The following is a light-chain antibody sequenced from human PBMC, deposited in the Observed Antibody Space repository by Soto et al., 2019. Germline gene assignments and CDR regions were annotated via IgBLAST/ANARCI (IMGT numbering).Light chain of an antibody. Sequence: QSVLTQPASVSGSPGQPITISCTGTSTDVGGYNYVSWYQQQPGQAPKLIISEVSNRPSGISNRFSGSKSGNTASLTISGLQAEDETDYFCRSYTSSSPYVFGSGTKASGL. CDR3: RSYTSSSPYV. J-gene: IGLJ1*01. CDR1: STDVGGYNY. CDR2: EVS. V-gene: IGLV2-14*01.